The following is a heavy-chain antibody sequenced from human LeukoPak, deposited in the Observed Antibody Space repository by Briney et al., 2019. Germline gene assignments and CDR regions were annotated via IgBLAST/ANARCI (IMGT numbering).Heavy chain of an antibody. D-gene: IGHD3-22*01. J-gene: IGHJ4*02. CDR1: GYSISSGYY. Sequence: SETLSLACDVSGYSISSGYYWAWIRQTPGKGLQYIGMIYSTGDAYYSPSLKSRVTMSVDTSKNQFSLQLTSVTGADTAIYYCARVLYDTRTFDYWGQGTLVTVSS. V-gene: IGHV4-38-2*01. CDR3: ARVLYDTRTFDY. CDR2: IYSTGDA.